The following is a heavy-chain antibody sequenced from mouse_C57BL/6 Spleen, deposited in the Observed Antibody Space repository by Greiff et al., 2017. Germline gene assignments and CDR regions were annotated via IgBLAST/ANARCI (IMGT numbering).Heavy chain of an antibody. CDR2: NNPSTGGT. CDR1: GYSFTGYY. J-gene: IGHJ2*01. V-gene: IGHV1-42*01. Sequence: EVQLQQSGPELVKPGASVKISCKASGYSFTGYYMNWVKQSPEKSLEWIGENNPSTGGTTYNQKFKAKATLTVDKSSSTAYMQLKSLTSEDSAVYYCASREGYGHFDYWGQGTTLTVSS. CDR3: ASREGYGHFDY. D-gene: IGHD2-10*02.